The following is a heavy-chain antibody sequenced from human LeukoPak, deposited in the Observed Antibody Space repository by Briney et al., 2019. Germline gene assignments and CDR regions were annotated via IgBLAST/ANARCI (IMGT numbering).Heavy chain of an antibody. V-gene: IGHV3-53*01. CDR3: AKGQISFDDAFDI. CDR2: IYSGGST. Sequence: GGSLRLSCAASGFSVSINYMTWVRQAPGKGLEWVSVIYSGGSTYYADSVKGRFTISRDNSKNTLYLQMNTLRAEDTAVYYCAKGQISFDDAFDIWGQGTMVTVSS. CDR1: GFSVSINY. J-gene: IGHJ3*02. D-gene: IGHD3-9*01.